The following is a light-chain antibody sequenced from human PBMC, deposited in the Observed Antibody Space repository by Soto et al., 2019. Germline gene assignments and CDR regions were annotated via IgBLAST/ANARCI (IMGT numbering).Light chain of an antibody. CDR2: EGS. J-gene: IGLJ3*02. CDR3: CSYAGSSTFGV. V-gene: IGLV2-23*03. Sequence: QSALTQPRSVSASPGQSVTISCTGTSSDVGSYKSVSWYQQSPGKAPKLMIYEGSKRPSGVSNRFSGSKSGNTASLTISGLQAEDEADYYCCSYAGSSTFGVFGGGTKVTVL. CDR1: SSDVGSYKS.